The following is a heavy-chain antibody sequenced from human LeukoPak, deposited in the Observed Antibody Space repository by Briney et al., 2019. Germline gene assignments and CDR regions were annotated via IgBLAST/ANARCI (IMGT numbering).Heavy chain of an antibody. D-gene: IGHD3-10*01. V-gene: IGHV3-48*02. Sequence: GGSLRLSCVASGFIFSENAMNWVRQAPGKGLEWISHTDTNGWKTYYADSVRGRFTMSRDNAKNSLYLQMNSLRDEDTAVYYCARYASGSHYKDLFDHWGPGTQVTVSS. CDR1: GFIFSENA. CDR3: ARYASGSHYKDLFDH. J-gene: IGHJ4*02. CDR2: TDTNGWKT.